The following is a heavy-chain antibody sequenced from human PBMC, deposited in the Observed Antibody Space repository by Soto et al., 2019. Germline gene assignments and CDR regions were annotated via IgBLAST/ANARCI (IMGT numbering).Heavy chain of an antibody. V-gene: IGHV2-5*01. D-gene: IGHD2-15*01. J-gene: IGHJ5*02. CDR2: IYWNDDK. CDR1: GFSLSTSGVG. Sequence: SGPTLVNPTQTLTLTCTFSGFSLSTSGVGVGWIRQPPGKALEWLALIYWNDDKRYSPSLKGRLTITKDTSKNQVVLTMTNMDPVDTATYYCAQLSLGVDWFDPWGQGTLVTVSS. CDR3: AQLSLGVDWFDP.